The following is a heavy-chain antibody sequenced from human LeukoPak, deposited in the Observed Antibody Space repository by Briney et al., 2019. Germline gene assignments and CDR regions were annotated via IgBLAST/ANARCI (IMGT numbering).Heavy chain of an antibody. Sequence: XWIRQXXGXXLEXIGYIYSSGSTYYNPSLKSRVTISVDTSKNQFSLKLSSVTAADTAVYYCARERGRYSSSLSYYYGMDVWGQGTTVTVSS. V-gene: IGHV4-31*02. J-gene: IGHJ6*02. D-gene: IGHD6-13*01. CDR2: IYSSGST. CDR3: ARERGRYSSSLSYYYGMDV.